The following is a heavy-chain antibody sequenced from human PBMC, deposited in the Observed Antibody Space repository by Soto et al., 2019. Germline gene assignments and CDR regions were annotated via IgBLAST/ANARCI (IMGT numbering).Heavy chain of an antibody. J-gene: IGHJ6*03. CDR2: IKQDGSEK. CDR3: AREGRYYDFWSDYYVYYYYMDV. CDR1: GFTFSSYW. Sequence: GGSLRLSCAASGFTFSSYWMSWVRQAPGKGLERVANIKQDGSEKYYVDSVKGRFTISRDNAKNSLYLQMNSLRAEDTAVYYCAREGRYYDFWSDYYVYYYYMDVWGKGTTVTVSS. V-gene: IGHV3-7*01. D-gene: IGHD3-3*01.